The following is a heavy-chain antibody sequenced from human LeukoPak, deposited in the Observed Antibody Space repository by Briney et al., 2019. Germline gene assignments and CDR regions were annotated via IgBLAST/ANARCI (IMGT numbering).Heavy chain of an antibody. CDR1: GFTVSSNY. D-gene: IGHD6-13*01. CDR2: IYSGGST. V-gene: IGHV3-66*01. CDR3: ARGLKDGQQLVDTEVFDY. Sequence: GGSLRLSCAASGFTVSSNYMSWVRQAPGKGLEWVSVIYSGGSTYYADSVKGRFTISRDNSKNTLYLQMNSLRAEDTAVYYCARGLKDGQQLVDTEVFDYWGQGTLVTVSS. J-gene: IGHJ4*02.